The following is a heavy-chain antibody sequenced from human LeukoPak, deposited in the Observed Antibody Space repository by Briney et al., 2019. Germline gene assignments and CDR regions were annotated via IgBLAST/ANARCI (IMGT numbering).Heavy chain of an antibody. V-gene: IGHV3-48*03. J-gene: IGHJ6*04. CDR3: AELGITMIGGV. CDR2: ISSSGSTI. Sequence: GSLRLSCAASGFTLSSYEMNWVRQAPGKGLEWVSYISSSGSTIYYADSVKGRFTISRDNAKNSLYLQMNSLRAEDTAVYYCAELGITMIGGVWGKGTTVTISS. CDR1: GFTLSSYE. D-gene: IGHD3-10*02.